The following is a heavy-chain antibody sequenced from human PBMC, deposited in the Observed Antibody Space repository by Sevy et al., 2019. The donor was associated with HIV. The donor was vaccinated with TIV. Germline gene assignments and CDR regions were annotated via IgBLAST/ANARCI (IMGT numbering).Heavy chain of an antibody. CDR1: GFTFSSYT. CDR3: AREEEDYVWGTSRYLTFFDY. V-gene: IGHV3-21*01. D-gene: IGHD3-16*02. J-gene: IGHJ4*02. CDR2: ISSSSSYI. Sequence: GGSLRLSCAVSGFTFSSYTMNWVRQAPGKGLEWVSSISSSSSYIYYADSVKGRFTISRDNAKNTLYLQMNSLRAEDTAVYYCAREEEDYVWGTSRYLTFFDYWGQGTLVTVSS.